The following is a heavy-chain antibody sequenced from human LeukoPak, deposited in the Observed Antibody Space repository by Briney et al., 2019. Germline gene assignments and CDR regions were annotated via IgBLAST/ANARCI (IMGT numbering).Heavy chain of an antibody. J-gene: IGHJ3*02. CDR2: IYSGGST. V-gene: IGHV3-53*01. D-gene: IGHD3-10*01. CDR1: GFTVSSNY. CDR3: AREAPVRGVTRGAFDI. Sequence: GGSLRLSCAASGFTVSSNYMSWVRQAPGKGLEWVSVIYSGGSTYYADSVKGRFTISRDNSKNTLYLQMNSLRAEDTAVYYCAREAPVRGVTRGAFDIWGQGTMVTVSS.